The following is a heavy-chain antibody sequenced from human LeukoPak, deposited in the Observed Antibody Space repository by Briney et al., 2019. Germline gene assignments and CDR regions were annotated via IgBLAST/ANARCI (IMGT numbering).Heavy chain of an antibody. CDR1: GFTFSSYR. Sequence: PGRSLRLSCTASGFTFSSYRMHWVRQAPGKGLEWVAVIWYDGSNKYYADSVKGRFTISRENSKNTRYRQMNSLRAEDTALYYGAKQIPSAYMDGGGKGTTVT. D-gene: IGHD2-2*01. CDR2: IWYDGSNK. J-gene: IGHJ6*03. V-gene: IGHV3-33*06. CDR3: AKQIPSAYMDG.